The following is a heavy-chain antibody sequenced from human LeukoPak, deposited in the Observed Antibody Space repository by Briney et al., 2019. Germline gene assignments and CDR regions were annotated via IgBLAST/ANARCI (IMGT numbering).Heavy chain of an antibody. CDR3: ARAGRSFYGGSSDY. D-gene: IGHD4-23*01. CDR1: AFTFSSHW. V-gene: IGHV3-7*01. J-gene: IGHJ4*02. CDR2: IKQDGNEK. Sequence: PGGPLTLSCAASAFTFSSHWMSWVRQAPGKGLEWVAHIKQDGNEKQYMDSVRGRFTISRDNTKNSMYLQMDSLRDEDTAVYYCARAGRSFYGGSSDYWGQGTLVTVSS.